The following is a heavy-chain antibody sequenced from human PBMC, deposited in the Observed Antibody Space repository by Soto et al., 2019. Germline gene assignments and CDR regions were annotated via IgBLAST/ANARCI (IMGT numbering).Heavy chain of an antibody. CDR3: DKSFCSSNSCFFLGVDP. V-gene: IGHV3-23*01. Sequence: PGGSLRLSCAASGFDFSNYAMSWVRQAPGKGLECISLISGTGVPTLYAESVKGRFSVSRDNSKDTLFLEMNNLRVDDTAMYYCDKSFCSSNSCFFLGVDPWGPGTLVTVSS. CDR2: ISGTGVPT. D-gene: IGHD2-2*01. CDR1: GFDFSNYA. J-gene: IGHJ5*02.